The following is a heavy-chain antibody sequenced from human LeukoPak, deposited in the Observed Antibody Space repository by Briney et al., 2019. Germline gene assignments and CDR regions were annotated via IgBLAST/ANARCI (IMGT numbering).Heavy chain of an antibody. J-gene: IGHJ4*02. V-gene: IGHV1-18*01. CDR2: ISTYNANT. CDR1: GYTFTSYG. D-gene: IGHD2-15*01. Sequence: ASVKVSCKASGYTFTSYGISWVRQAPGQGLEWMGWISTYNANTNSAQKLQGRVTMTTDTSTSTAYMELRSLRSDDTAVYYCARDDCSGGSCYLHYWGQGTLVTVSS. CDR3: ARDDCSGGSCYLHY.